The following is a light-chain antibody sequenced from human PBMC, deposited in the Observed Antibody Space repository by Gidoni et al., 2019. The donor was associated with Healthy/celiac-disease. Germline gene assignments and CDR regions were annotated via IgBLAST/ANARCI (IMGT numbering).Light chain of an antibody. CDR1: SSDAGGYNY. J-gene: IGLJ1*01. CDR3: CSYAGSYTFAV. Sequence: QSALTQPRSVSGSPGQSVTISCTGTSSDAGGYNYVSWYQQHPGKAPKLMIYDVSKRPSGVPDRFSGSKSGNTASLTISGLQAEDEADYYCCSYAGSYTFAVFGTGTKVTVL. V-gene: IGLV2-11*01. CDR2: DVS.